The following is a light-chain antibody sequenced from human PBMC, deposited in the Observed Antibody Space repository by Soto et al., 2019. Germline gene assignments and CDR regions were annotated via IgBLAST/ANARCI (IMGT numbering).Light chain of an antibody. CDR2: GAS. Sequence: DIQMTQSPSSVSASVGDRVTITCRASQGINSWLAWYQQKAGKAPNLLISGASNLQSGVPSRFSGSGSGTDFTLTITSLQPEDFATYYCQQAYSFPPTFGGGTKVQI. CDR1: QGINSW. CDR3: QQAYSFPPT. V-gene: IGKV1-12*01. J-gene: IGKJ4*01.